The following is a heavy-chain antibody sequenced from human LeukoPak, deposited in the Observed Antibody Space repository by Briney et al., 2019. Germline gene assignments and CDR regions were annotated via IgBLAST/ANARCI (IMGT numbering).Heavy chain of an antibody. V-gene: IGHV3-30-3*01. D-gene: IGHD3-22*01. Sequence: GRSLRLSCAASGFTFSSYAMHWVRQAPGKGLEWVAVMSYDGSNKYYADSVKGRFTISRDNSKNTLYLQMNSLRAEDTAVYYCARARYYDSSGYFDYWGQGTLVTVSS. CDR2: MSYDGSNK. J-gene: IGHJ4*02. CDR1: GFTFSSYA. CDR3: ARARYYDSSGYFDY.